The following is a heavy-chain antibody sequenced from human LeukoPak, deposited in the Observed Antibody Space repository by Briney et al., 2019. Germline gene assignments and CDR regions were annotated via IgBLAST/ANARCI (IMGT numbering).Heavy chain of an antibody. Sequence: PGGSLRFSCAASGFTFSRSSMNWVRQAPGKGLEWVSSISSGSTYIYYADSVKGRFTISRDNAENPLLLQMNSLRAEDTAVYYCARGAQIVVTPAAQARPGPSGIDYWGQGTLVTVPS. V-gene: IGHV3-21*01. CDR1: GFTFSRSS. J-gene: IGHJ4*02. CDR2: ISSGSTYI. D-gene: IGHD2-2*01. CDR3: ARGAQIVVTPAAQARPGPSGIDY.